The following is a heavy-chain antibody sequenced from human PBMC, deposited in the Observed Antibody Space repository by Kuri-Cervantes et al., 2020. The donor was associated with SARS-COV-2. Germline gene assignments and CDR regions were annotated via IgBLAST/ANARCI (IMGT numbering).Heavy chain of an antibody. CDR3: ARGDFWNGYYNWYFDL. Sequence: GESLKISCEASGFMISGYWMHWVRQVPEKGQVWVSRIHSSGSSTGYADSVKGRFTISRDNAKNTLYPQMNSLRVEDTAVYYCARGDFWNGYYNWYFDLWGRGTLVTVSS. V-gene: IGHV3-74*01. CDR1: GFMISGYW. CDR2: IHSSGSST. D-gene: IGHD3-3*01. J-gene: IGHJ2*01.